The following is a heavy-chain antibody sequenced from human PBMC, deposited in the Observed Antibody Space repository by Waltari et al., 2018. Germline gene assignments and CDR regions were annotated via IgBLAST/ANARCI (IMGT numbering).Heavy chain of an antibody. CDR3: ARAGGSYGTLDY. J-gene: IGHJ4*02. V-gene: IGHV1-69*05. CDR1: GGTFSSYA. D-gene: IGHD1-26*01. Sequence: QVQLVQSGAEVKKPGSSVKVSCKASGGTFSSYAISWVRQAPGQGLEWRGGIIPSFGTANYAQKFQGRVTITTDESTSTAYMELSSLRSEDTAVYYCARAGGSYGTLDYWGQGTLVTVSS. CDR2: IIPSFGTA.